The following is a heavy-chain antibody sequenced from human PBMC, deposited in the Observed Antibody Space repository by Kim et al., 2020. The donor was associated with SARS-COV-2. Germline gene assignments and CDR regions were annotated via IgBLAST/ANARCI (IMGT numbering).Heavy chain of an antibody. CDR3: ARSSPWECSGGSCYYFDY. J-gene: IGHJ4*02. CDR1: GGTFSSYA. V-gene: IGHV1-69*13. D-gene: IGHD2-15*01. CDR2: IIPIFGTA. Sequence: SVKVSCKASGGTFSSYAISWVRQAPGQGLEWMGGIIPIFGTANYAQKFQGRVTITADESTSTAYMELSSLRSEDTAVYYCARSSPWECSGGSCYYFDYWGQGTLVTVSS.